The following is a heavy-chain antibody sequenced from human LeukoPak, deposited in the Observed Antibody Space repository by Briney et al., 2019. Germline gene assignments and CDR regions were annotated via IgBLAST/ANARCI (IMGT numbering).Heavy chain of an antibody. Sequence: GGSLRLSCAASGFTFSSHALHWVRQAPGKGLEWVAVISPDGRNKYYADSVKGRFTISRDNSKNTLYLQMNSLRAEDTAVYYCASGYSYGPLDYWGQGTLVTVSS. CDR3: ASGYSYGPLDY. D-gene: IGHD5-18*01. CDR1: GFTFSSHA. J-gene: IGHJ4*02. V-gene: IGHV3-30*04. CDR2: ISPDGRNK.